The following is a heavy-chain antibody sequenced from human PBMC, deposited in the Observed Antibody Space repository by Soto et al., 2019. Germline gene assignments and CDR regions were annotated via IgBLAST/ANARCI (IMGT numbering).Heavy chain of an antibody. CDR2: IHHSGST. J-gene: IGHJ5*02. CDR3: ARAQGRDFWFDP. CDR1: GGSISSGDYY. Sequence: QVQLQESGPGLVKPSQTLSLTCTVSGGSISSGDYYWSWIRQPPGKGLEWIGYIHHSGSTYYNPSLKRRVTISPDTSKNQFSLKLSSVTAADTAVYYCARAQGRDFWFDPWGQGTLVTVSS. V-gene: IGHV4-30-4*01.